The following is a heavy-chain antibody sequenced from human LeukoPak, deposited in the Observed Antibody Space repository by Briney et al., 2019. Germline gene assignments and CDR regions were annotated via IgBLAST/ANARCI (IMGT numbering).Heavy chain of an antibody. CDR3: ARGGIVVVPAANLSFDY. J-gene: IGHJ4*02. D-gene: IGHD2-2*01. V-gene: IGHV4-59*12. CDR2: IYYSGST. Sequence: SETLSLTCTVSGGSISSYYWSWIRQPPGKGLEWIGYIYYSGSTNYNPSLKSRVTISVDTSKNQFSLKLSSVTAADTAVYYCARGGIVVVPAANLSFDYWGQGTLVTVSS. CDR1: GGSISSYY.